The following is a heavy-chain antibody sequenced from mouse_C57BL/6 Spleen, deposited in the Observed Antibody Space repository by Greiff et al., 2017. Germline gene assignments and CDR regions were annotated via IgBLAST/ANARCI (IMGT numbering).Heavy chain of an antibody. Sequence: QVQLQQSGAELMKPGASVKLSCKATGYTFTGYWIEWVKQRPGHGLEWIGEILPGSGSTNYNEKFKGKATFTADTSSNTANRQLSSLTTEDSAIYYCARKGVYDGYYAWFAYWGQGTLVTVSA. J-gene: IGHJ3*01. V-gene: IGHV1-9*01. CDR1: GYTFTGYW. CDR2: ILPGSGST. CDR3: ARKGVYDGYYAWFAY. D-gene: IGHD2-3*01.